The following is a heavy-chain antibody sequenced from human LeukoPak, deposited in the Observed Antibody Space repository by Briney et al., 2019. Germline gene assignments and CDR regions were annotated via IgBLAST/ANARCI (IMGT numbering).Heavy chain of an antibody. J-gene: IGHJ6*02. V-gene: IGHV3-33*01. CDR1: GFTFGSYG. CDR2: IWYDGSNK. D-gene: IGHD6-13*01. Sequence: GGSLRLSCAASGFTFGSYGMHWVRQAPGKGLEWVAVIWYDGSNKYYADSVKGRFTISRDNSKNTLYLQMNSLRAEDTAVYYCAASRGYSSSRPYYYYGMDVWGQGTTVTVSS. CDR3: AASRGYSSSRPYYYYGMDV.